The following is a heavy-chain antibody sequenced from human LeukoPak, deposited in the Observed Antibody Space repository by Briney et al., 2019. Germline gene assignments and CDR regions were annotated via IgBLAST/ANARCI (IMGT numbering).Heavy chain of an antibody. V-gene: IGHV4-59*01. J-gene: IGHJ4*02. CDR3: ARVRDGPRGTHFDF. CDR2: IYYTGGT. CDR1: GYSTNAYY. Sequence: SETLSLTCTVSGYSTNAYYWGWIRQSPGKGLQYIGYIYYTGGTHYSPSLHSRVTMSIDTSKNQFSLKLHSVTAADTAMYYCARVRDGPRGTHFDFWGQGTLVTVSS. D-gene: IGHD3-10*01.